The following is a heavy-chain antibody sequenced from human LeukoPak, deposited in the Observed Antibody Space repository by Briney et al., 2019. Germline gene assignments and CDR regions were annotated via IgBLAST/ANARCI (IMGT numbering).Heavy chain of an antibody. CDR1: GGSISSTSYS. CDR2: IYSGGNT. V-gene: IGHV3-66*01. D-gene: IGHD3-22*01. CDR3: ARGGYYFNTSGFVVSDHFDS. Sequence: ETLSLTCTVSGGSISSTSYSWGWIRQAPGKGLEWVSVIYSGGNTNYAATVKGRFIISRDNSKDTLYLQMNGLRAEDTAVYYCARGGYYFNTSGFVVSDHFDSWGQGTLVTVSS. J-gene: IGHJ4*02.